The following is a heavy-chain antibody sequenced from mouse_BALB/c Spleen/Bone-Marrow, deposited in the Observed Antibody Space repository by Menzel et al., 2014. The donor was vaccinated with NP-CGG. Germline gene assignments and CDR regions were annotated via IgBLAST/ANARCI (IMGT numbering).Heavy chain of an antibody. V-gene: IGHV5-6-5*01. CDR3: ARGGGWLLSFDY. CDR1: GFTFSSYA. CDR2: ISSGGST. J-gene: IGHJ2*01. D-gene: IGHD2-3*01. Sequence: EVQVVESGGGLVKPGGSLKLSCAASGFTFSSYAMSWVRQTPEKRLEWVASISSGGSTYYPDSVKGRFTISRDNARNIRYLQMSSLRSEDTAMYYCARGGGWLLSFDYWGQGTTLTVSS.